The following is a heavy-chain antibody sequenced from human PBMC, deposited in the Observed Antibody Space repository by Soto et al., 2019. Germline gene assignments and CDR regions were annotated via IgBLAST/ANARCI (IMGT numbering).Heavy chain of an antibody. D-gene: IGHD4-4*01. V-gene: IGHV4-59*12. CDR2: IYYSGST. CDR1: GGSISSYY. J-gene: IGHJ4*02. Sequence: SETLSLTCTVSGGSISSYYWSWIRQPPGKGLEWIGYIYYSGSTNYNPSLKSRVTISVDTSKNQFSLKLSSVTAADTAVYYCARGVFLQFDYWGQGTLVTVSS. CDR3: ARGVFLQFDY.